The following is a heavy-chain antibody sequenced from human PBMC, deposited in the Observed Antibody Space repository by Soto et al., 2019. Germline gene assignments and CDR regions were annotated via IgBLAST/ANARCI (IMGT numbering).Heavy chain of an antibody. Sequence: QVQLVQSGAEVKKPGASVKVSCKASGYTFTSYDINWVRQATGQGLEWMGWMNPNSGNPGYAQKFQGRVTMTRNTSISTAYMELSSLRSEDTAVYYCARGPSATVGATHGHVAFDIWGQGTMVTVSS. J-gene: IGHJ3*02. D-gene: IGHD1-26*01. CDR2: MNPNSGNP. CDR3: ARGPSATVGATHGHVAFDI. CDR1: GYTFTSYD. V-gene: IGHV1-8*01.